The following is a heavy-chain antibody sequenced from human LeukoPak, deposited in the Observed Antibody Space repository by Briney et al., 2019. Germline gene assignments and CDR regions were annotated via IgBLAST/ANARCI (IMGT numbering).Heavy chain of an antibody. CDR3: ARHAFQDIVSGYPHFDY. CDR2: MYFGGNT. V-gene: IGHV4-39*01. Sequence: SETLSLTCSVSDGSFSSRSYYWGWIRQPPGKGLEWIGSMYFGGNTYYNPSLKSRVTVSADPSKNQIFLQLSSVTAADTAVYYCARHAFQDIVSGYPHFDYWGQGTVVTVSS. D-gene: IGHD3-9*01. J-gene: IGHJ4*02. CDR1: DGSFSSRSYY.